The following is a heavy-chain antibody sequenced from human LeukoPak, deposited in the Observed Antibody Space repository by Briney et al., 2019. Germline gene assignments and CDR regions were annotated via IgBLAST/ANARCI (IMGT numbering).Heavy chain of an antibody. CDR2: INSNGDEI. V-gene: IGHV3-23*01. D-gene: IGHD6-6*01. Sequence: GGSLRLSCAASGFTFSTYAMTWVRQAPGKGLEWVSGINSNGDEIYYADSVRGRFTISRDNSNNALYLQMDSLRTEDTAVYYCANWIGSSSRDYWGQGTLVTVSS. J-gene: IGHJ4*02. CDR3: ANWIGSSSRDY. CDR1: GFTFSTYA.